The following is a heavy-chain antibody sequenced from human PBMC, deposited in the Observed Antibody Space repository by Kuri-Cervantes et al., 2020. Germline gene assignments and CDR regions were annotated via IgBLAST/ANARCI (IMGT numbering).Heavy chain of an antibody. CDR3: ARENHGYSYGYHYYYYMDV. J-gene: IGHJ6*03. CDR2: INWNGGST. CDR1: GFTFSSYG. D-gene: IGHD5-18*01. Sequence: GGSLRLSCAASGFTFSSYGMSWVRQAPGKGLEWVSGINWNGGSTGYADSVKGRFTISRGNAKNSLYLQMNGLRAEDTAVYYCARENHGYSYGYHYYYYMDVWGKGTTVTVSS. V-gene: IGHV3-20*04.